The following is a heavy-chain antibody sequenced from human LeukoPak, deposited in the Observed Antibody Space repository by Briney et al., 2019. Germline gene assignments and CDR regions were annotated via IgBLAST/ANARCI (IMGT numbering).Heavy chain of an antibody. D-gene: IGHD4-23*01. J-gene: IGHJ4*02. CDR1: GFAVSDNY. V-gene: IGHV3-21*01. Sequence: PGGSLRLSCAASGFAVSDNYMTWVRQAPGKGLEWVSSISSSSSYIYYADSVKGRFTISRDNAKNSLYLQMNSLRAEDTAVYYCARWGDYGGPGNYWGQGTLVTVSS. CDR3: ARWGDYGGPGNY. CDR2: ISSSSSYI.